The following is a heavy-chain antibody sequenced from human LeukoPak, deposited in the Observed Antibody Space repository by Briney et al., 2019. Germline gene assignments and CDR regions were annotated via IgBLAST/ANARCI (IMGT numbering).Heavy chain of an antibody. D-gene: IGHD3-22*01. V-gene: IGHV1-18*01. CDR2: ISAYKINA. CDR1: GYTFSSYG. J-gene: IGHJ4*02. CDR3: ARGYYDSSGYYPGY. Sequence: ASVKVSCKASGYTFSSYGFSWVRQAPGQGLEWMGWISAYKINAHYAQKFQGRVTMTTDTSTNTSYMELRSLRSDDTAVYYCARGYYDSSGYYPGYWGQGTLVTVSS.